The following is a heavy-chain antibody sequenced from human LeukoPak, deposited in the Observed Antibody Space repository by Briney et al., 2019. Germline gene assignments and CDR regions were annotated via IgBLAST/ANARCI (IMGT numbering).Heavy chain of an antibody. CDR3: ARGRYCSADICSGGDAFDI. Sequence: PSETLSLTCTVSGGSINNYYWSWIRQPAGKGLEWIGRIYTRGGTNYNPSLKSRVTMSEDTSKNQFSLKLSSVTAAGTAVYYCARGRYCSADICSGGDAFDIWGQGTMVSVSS. D-gene: IGHD2-15*01. CDR1: GGSINNYY. V-gene: IGHV4-4*07. J-gene: IGHJ3*02. CDR2: IYTRGGT.